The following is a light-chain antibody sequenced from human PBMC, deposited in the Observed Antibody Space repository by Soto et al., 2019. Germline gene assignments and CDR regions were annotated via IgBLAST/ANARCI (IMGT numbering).Light chain of an antibody. CDR2: EVS. J-gene: IGLJ1*01. Sequence: QSALTQPASVSGSPGQSITISCTGTSSDVGGYNYVSWYQHHPGKAPKLIIYEVSHRPSGASNHFSGYKSGNTASLTISGLQAEDEADYYCSSYTSTITPCVFGTGTRSPS. CDR3: SSYTSTITPCV. V-gene: IGLV2-14*01. CDR1: SSDVGGYNY.